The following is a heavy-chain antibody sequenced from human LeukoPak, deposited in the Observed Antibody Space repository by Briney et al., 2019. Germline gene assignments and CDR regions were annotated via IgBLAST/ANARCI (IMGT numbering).Heavy chain of an antibody. V-gene: IGHV3-30*03. J-gene: IGHJ4*02. CDR2: ISYDGSNK. Sequence: PGRSLRLSCAASGFTFSSYGMHWVRQAPGKGLEWVAVISYDGSNKYYADSVKGRFTISRDNSKNTLYLQMNSLRAEDTAVYYCATSGRGSRTLDYWGQGTLVTVSS. CDR1: GFTFSSYG. D-gene: IGHD1-26*01. CDR3: ATSGRGSRTLDY.